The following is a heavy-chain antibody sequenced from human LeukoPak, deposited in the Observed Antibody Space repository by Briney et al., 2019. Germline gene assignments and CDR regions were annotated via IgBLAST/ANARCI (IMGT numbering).Heavy chain of an antibody. Sequence: PSETLSLTCTVSGYSISSGYYWGWIRQPPGKGLEWIGSIYHSGSTYYNPSLKSRVTISVDTSKNQFSLKLSSVTAADTAVYYCARGYPYYYDSSGYSRQRYYFDYWGQGTLVTVSS. V-gene: IGHV4-38-2*02. D-gene: IGHD3-22*01. CDR2: IYHSGST. CDR1: GYSISSGYY. J-gene: IGHJ4*02. CDR3: ARGYPYYYDSSGYSRQRYYFDY.